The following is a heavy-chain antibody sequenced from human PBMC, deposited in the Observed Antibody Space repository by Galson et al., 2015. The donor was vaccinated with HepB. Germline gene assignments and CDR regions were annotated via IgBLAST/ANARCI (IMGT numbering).Heavy chain of an antibody. D-gene: IGHD3-10*01. Sequence: SVKVSCKASGYTFTSFAIHWVRQAPGQSLEWMGWINAGNGDTEYSQKFQGRVTMTRDTSANTAYMGLSSLRSEDTAIYYCARTGGRTTMVRGIITWLDPWGHGTLVTVSS. J-gene: IGHJ5*02. CDR2: INAGNGDT. V-gene: IGHV1-3*01. CDR1: GYTFTSFA. CDR3: ARTGGRTTMVRGIITWLDP.